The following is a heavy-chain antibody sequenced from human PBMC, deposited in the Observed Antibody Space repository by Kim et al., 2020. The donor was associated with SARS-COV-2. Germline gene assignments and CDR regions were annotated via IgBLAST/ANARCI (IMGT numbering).Heavy chain of an antibody. J-gene: IGHJ3*02. D-gene: IGHD6-13*01. Sequence: SPSLKSRVTLSVDKSKNQFSLKRSSVTAADTAVYYWAVEAAGATGDAFDIWGQGTMVTVSS. CDR3: AVEAAGATGDAFDI. V-gene: IGHV4-4*02.